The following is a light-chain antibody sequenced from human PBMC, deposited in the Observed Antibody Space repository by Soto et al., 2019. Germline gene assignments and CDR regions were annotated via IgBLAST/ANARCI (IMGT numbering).Light chain of an antibody. CDR2: GAS. CDR1: QSVSNNY. J-gene: IGKJ1*01. V-gene: IGKV3-20*01. Sequence: EIVLTQSRAPLSFSPGERGTLSCRASQSVSNNYLAWYQQKPGQAPRLLIYGASNRATGIPDRFSGSGSGTDFTLTISRLEPEDFAVYYCQQYGSSGTFGQGTKVDIK. CDR3: QQYGSSGT.